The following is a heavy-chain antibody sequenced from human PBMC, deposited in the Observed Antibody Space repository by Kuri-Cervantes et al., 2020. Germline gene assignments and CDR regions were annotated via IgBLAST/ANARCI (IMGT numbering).Heavy chain of an antibody. CDR3: ARDPLWVGAIHASGPLDY. J-gene: IGHJ4*02. D-gene: IGHD1-26*01. V-gene: IGHV4-34*01. CDR2: INHSGST. CDR1: GFTFSNAW. Sequence: GSLRLSCAASGFTFSNAWLSWVRQAPGKGLEWIGEINHSGSTNYNPSLKSRVTISVDTSKNQFSLKLSSVTAADTAVYYCARDPLWVGAIHASGPLDYWGQGTLVTVSS.